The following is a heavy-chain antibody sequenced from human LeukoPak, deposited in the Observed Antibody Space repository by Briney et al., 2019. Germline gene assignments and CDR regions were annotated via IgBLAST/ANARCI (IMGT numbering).Heavy chain of an antibody. V-gene: IGHV3-7*01. CDR3: TTSYDSSGCD. Sequence: GGSLRLSCTASGFIFSSFWMAWVRQAPGKGLEWVANIKPDGSLQFYGDSVKGRFTISRDNAKNSLYLQMNNLRAEDTALYYCTTSYDSSGCDWGQGTLVTVSS. D-gene: IGHD3-22*01. J-gene: IGHJ4*02. CDR1: GFIFSSFW. CDR2: IKPDGSLQ.